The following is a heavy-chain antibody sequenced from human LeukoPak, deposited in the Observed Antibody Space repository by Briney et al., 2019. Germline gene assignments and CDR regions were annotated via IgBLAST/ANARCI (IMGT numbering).Heavy chain of an antibody. CDR3: ASGGSSTTRFGY. CDR1: GFTVSSNY. D-gene: IGHD6-6*01. J-gene: IGHJ4*02. Sequence: GGSLRLSCAASGFTVSSNYMSWVRQAPGKGLEWVSAIYSGGSTYYADSVKGRFTISRDNSKNTLYLQVNSLRAEDTAVYYCASGGSSTTRFGYWGQGTLVTVSS. CDR2: IYSGGST. V-gene: IGHV3-66*01.